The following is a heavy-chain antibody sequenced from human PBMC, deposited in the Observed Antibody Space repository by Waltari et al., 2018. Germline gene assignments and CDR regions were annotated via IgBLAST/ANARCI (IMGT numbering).Heavy chain of an antibody. CDR2: INHSGNK. Sequence: QVQLQQWGAGLLQPSETLSLTCAVYGGSFSGYYWGWIRQPPGKGLEWIGEINHSGNKNYNPSIRSRVTMLVDTSKSQFSLKLNSVTAADTAVYYCVRLEDCSGPGGNCYSGDSFALDVWGQGTTVTVSS. V-gene: IGHV4-34*02. J-gene: IGHJ6*02. CDR3: VRLEDCSGPGGNCYSGDSFALDV. CDR1: GGSFSGYY. D-gene: IGHD2-21*02.